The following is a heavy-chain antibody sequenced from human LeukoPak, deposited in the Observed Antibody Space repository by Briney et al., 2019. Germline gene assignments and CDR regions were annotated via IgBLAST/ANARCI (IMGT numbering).Heavy chain of an antibody. CDR2: IYSDNT. Sequence: GGSLRLSCTVSGFTVSSNSMSWVRQAPGKGLEWVSFIYSDNTHYSDSVKGRFTISRDNAKNSLYLQMNSLRAEDTAAYYCASLALADAFDIWGQGTMVTVSS. D-gene: IGHD2-8*02. J-gene: IGHJ3*02. CDR1: GFTVSSNS. CDR3: ASLALADAFDI. V-gene: IGHV3-53*01.